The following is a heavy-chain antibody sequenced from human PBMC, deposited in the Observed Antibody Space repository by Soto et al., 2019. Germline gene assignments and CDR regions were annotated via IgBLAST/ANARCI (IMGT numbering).Heavy chain of an antibody. J-gene: IGHJ4*02. CDR3: ARDNILGPESAY. CDR2: INHSGST. V-gene: IGHV4-34*01. CDR1: GGSFSGYY. Sequence: SETLSLTCAVYGGSFSGYYWTWIRQPPGKGLEWFGEINHSGSTNCNPSLKSRVTISVDTSKNQFSLKLSSVTAADTAVYYCARDNILGPESAYWGQGTLVTVSS. D-gene: IGHD1-26*01.